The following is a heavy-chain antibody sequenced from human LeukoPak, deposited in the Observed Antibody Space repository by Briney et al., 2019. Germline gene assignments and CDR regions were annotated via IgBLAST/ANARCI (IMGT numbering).Heavy chain of an antibody. CDR1: GCTFTSYD. J-gene: IGHJ4*02. V-gene: IGHV1-8*02. CDR2: MIPNFGTA. CDR3: ARAATGSKSLDY. Sequence: ASVKVSCKASGCTFTSYDINRVRQATGQGLEWMGGMIPNFGTADYAQKFQGRITMTRDKSTSTAYMELSSLTSEDTAVYYCARAATGSKSLDYWGQGTLVTVSS. D-gene: IGHD6-13*01.